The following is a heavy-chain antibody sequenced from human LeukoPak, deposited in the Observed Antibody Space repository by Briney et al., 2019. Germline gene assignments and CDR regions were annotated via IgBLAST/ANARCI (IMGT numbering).Heavy chain of an antibody. Sequence: SSVKVSCKASGGTFSSYAISWVRQAPGQGLEWMGGIIPIFGTANYAQKFQGRVTITADESTSTAYMELSSLRSGDTAVYYCAREGGIVVVPAAIGSPDVFDIWGQGTMVTVSS. CDR3: AREGGIVVVPAAIGSPDVFDI. CDR1: GGTFSSYA. V-gene: IGHV1-69*13. J-gene: IGHJ3*02. CDR2: IIPIFGTA. D-gene: IGHD2-2*01.